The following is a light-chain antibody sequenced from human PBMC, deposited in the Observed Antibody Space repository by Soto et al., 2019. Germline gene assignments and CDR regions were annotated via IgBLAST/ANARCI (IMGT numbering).Light chain of an antibody. CDR2: DVS. J-gene: IGLJ1*01. CDR1: SSNIGGYDY. Sequence: QSALTQPRSVSGSPGQSVTISCTGTSSNIGGYDYVSWYQQHPGKAPKLMIYDVSKRPSGVPDRFSGSKSGNTASLTISGLQAEDEADYYYCSYGGTSHGDVFGTGTKLTVL. CDR3: CSYGGTSHGDV. V-gene: IGLV2-11*01.